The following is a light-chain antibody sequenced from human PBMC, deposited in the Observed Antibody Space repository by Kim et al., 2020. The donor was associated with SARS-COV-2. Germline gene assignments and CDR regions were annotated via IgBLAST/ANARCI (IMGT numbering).Light chain of an antibody. CDR1: SGRIANNY. CDR3: QSSDATNGV. Sequence: GXTVTIACTRSSGRIANNYVQWYQQRPGSAPTTVIYEDDRRPSGVPDRFSGSIDRSSNSASLTISGLKTEDEAVYYCQSSDATNGVFGGGTKLTVL. J-gene: IGLJ3*02. CDR2: EDD. V-gene: IGLV6-57*03.